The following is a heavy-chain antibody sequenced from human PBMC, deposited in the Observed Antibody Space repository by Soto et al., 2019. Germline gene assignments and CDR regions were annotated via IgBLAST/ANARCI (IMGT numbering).Heavy chain of an antibody. CDR1: GFTFSSYS. CDR2: ISSSSSTI. Sequence: PGGSLRLSCAASGFTFSSYSMNWVRQAPGKGLEWVSYISSSSSTIYYADSVKGRFTISRDNAKNSLYLQMNSLRAEDTAVYYCARDSEWFGEDYWGQGTLVTVSS. D-gene: IGHD3-10*01. J-gene: IGHJ4*02. CDR3: ARDSEWFGEDY. V-gene: IGHV3-48*01.